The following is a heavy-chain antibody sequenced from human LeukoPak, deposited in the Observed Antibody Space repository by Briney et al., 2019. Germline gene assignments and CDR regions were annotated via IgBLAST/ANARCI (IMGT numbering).Heavy chain of an antibody. V-gene: IGHV1-69*05. Sequence: ASVKVSCKASGYTFTSYGISWVRQAPGQGLEWMGRIIPIFGKANYAQKFQGRVTITTDESTSTAYMGLSSLRSEDTAVYYCATIPAESIHFDYWGQGTLVTVSS. D-gene: IGHD6-25*01. J-gene: IGHJ4*02. CDR2: IIPIFGKA. CDR1: GYTFTSYG. CDR3: ATIPAESIHFDY.